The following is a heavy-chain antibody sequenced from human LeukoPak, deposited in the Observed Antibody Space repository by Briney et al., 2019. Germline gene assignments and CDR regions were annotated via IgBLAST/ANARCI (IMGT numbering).Heavy chain of an antibody. CDR2: IYPGDSDT. Sequence: GESLQISSQVAGYSFTNYWIGWVRRLPGKGLEWMGIIYPGDSDTRYSPSFQGKITISADKSISTAYLQWSSLKASDTAMYYCARRIAATGRGYFDYWGQGTLVTVSS. CDR1: GYSFTNYW. D-gene: IGHD6-13*01. J-gene: IGHJ4*02. CDR3: ARRIAATGRGYFDY. V-gene: IGHV5-51*01.